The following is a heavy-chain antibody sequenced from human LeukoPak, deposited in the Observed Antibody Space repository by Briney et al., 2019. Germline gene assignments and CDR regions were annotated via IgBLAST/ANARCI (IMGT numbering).Heavy chain of an antibody. CDR2: ISFDGRNK. CDR1: GFTFSSYA. J-gene: IGHJ5*02. V-gene: IGHV3-30*04. CDR3: VRQMIRFWFDP. Sequence: SGGSLRLSCAASGFTFSSYAMHWVRQAPGKGLEWVAVISFDGRNKYYPDSVKGRFTISRDNAKNSLFLQMNSLRAEDTAVYYCVRQMIRFWFDPWGQGTQVTVSS. D-gene: IGHD3-16*01.